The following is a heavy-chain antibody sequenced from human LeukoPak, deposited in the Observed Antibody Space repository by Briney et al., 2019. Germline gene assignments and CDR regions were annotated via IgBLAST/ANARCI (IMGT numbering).Heavy chain of an antibody. D-gene: IGHD2-15*01. V-gene: IGHV4-34*01. Sequence: SETLFLTCAVYGGSFSGYYWSWIRQPPGKGLEWIGEINHSGSTNYNPSLKSRVTISVDTSKNQFSLKLSSVTAADTAVYYCASKFGPRGYCSGGSCYPPYYYMDVWGKGTTVTVSS. CDR1: GGSFSGYY. CDR2: INHSGST. CDR3: ASKFGPRGYCSGGSCYPPYYYMDV. J-gene: IGHJ6*03.